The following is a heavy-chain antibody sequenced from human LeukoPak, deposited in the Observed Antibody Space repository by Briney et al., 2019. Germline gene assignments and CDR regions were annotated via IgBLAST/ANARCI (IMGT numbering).Heavy chain of an antibody. CDR3: ARDRWELLYYFDY. CDR2: INPNSGGT. J-gene: IGHJ4*02. V-gene: IGHV1-2*02. CDR1: GYTFTGYY. D-gene: IGHD1-26*01. Sequence: ASVKVSCKASGYTFTGYYMHWVRQAPGQGLEWMGWINPNSGGTNYAQKFQGRITMTRDTSISTAYMELSRLRSDDTAVYYCARDRWELLYYFDYWGQGTLVTVSS.